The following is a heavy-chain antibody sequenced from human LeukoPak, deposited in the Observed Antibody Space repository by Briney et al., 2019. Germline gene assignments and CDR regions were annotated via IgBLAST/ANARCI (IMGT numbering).Heavy chain of an antibody. CDR2: IYYSGTT. V-gene: IGHV4-59*06. D-gene: IGHD3-9*01. CDR1: GGSISSYY. J-gene: IGHJ4*02. Sequence: SETLSLTCTVSGGSISSYYWSWIRRHPGQGLEWIGYIYYSGTTYYNPSLKSRVTLSVDTSKNQFSLRLSSVTAADTAVYYCASLNYDILTGYHYFDYWGQGTLVTVSS. CDR3: ASLNYDILTGYHYFDY.